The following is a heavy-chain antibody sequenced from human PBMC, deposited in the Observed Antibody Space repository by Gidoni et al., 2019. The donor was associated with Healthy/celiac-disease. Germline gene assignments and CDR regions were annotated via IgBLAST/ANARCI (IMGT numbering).Heavy chain of an antibody. V-gene: IGHV5-10-1*03. CDR3: ARGENFYDILTSGQHGFDI. CDR2: IAPSGSYT. D-gene: IGHD3-9*01. J-gene: IGHJ3*02. Sequence: VQLVQSGADVKKPVESLRISCMGSGYSFTSHLNSWVRQMPGKGREWMGRIAPSGSYTNYSPSFQGHVTISADKSCSTAYLQWSSLKATDTAMYYCARGENFYDILTSGQHGFDIWGQGTMVTVSS. CDR1: GYSFTSHL.